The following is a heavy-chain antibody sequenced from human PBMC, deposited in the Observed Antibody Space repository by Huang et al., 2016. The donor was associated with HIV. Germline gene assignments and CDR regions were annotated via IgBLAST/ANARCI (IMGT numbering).Heavy chain of an antibody. Sequence: QVQLVQSGAEVKKPGASVKVSCKVSGYTLTELSIHWVRQAPGKGLEWLGGVAPEHGDTIYAQNLQGRVTMTEDTSTDTAYMELHSLRPEDTAVYYCAAGYDTYYDIWGQGTMVIASS. CDR2: VAPEHGDT. CDR3: AAGYDTYYDI. D-gene: IGHD2-21*01. CDR1: GYTLTELS. J-gene: IGHJ3*02. V-gene: IGHV1-24*01.